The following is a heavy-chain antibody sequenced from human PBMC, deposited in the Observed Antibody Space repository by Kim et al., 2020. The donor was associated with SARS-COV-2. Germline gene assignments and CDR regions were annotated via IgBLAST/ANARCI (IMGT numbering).Heavy chain of an antibody. CDR2: IIPIFDTA. D-gene: IGHD2-2*01. V-gene: IGHV1-69*13. Sequence: SVKVSCKASGGTFSSYAISWVRQAPGQGLEWMGGIIPIFDTANYAQKFQGRVTITADESTSTAYMELSSLRSEDTAVYYCARPADDIVVVPAASYYYYGMDVWGQGTTVTVSS. CDR1: GGTFSSYA. J-gene: IGHJ6*02. CDR3: ARPADDIVVVPAASYYYYGMDV.